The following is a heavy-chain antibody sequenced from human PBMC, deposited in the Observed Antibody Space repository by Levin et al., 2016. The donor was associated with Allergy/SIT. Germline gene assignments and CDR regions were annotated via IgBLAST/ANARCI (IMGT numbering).Heavy chain of an antibody. CDR3: AKDTPGWDILTGYYDY. J-gene: IGHJ4*02. V-gene: IGHV3-23*01. Sequence: GESLKISCAASGFTFSSYAMSWVRQAPGKGLEWVSAISGSGDSTYYADSVKGRFTISRDNSKNTLYLQMNSLRAEDTAVYYCAKDTPGWDILTGYYDYWGQGTLVTVSS. CDR1: GFTFSSYA. CDR2: ISGSGDST. D-gene: IGHD3-9*01.